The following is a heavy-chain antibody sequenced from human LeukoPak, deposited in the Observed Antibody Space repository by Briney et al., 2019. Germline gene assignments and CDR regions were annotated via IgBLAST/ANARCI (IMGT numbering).Heavy chain of an antibody. J-gene: IGHJ4*02. V-gene: IGHV3-7*01. CDR3: ARDLYYFESEGYYASDY. CDR1: GFTFSTYW. Sequence: GGSLRLSCEASGFTFSTYWMSWVRQAPGKGLEWVGNINQDGTEKHYLDSMRGRFTISRDNAKNSLFLQMNSLRAEDTAVYFCARDLYYFESEGYYASDYWGQGTLVTVFS. CDR2: INQDGTEK. D-gene: IGHD3-22*01.